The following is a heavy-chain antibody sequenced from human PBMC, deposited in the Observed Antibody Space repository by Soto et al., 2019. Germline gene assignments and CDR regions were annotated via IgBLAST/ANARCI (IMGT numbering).Heavy chain of an antibody. V-gene: IGHV4-34*01. J-gene: IGHJ6*02. CDR1: GGSFSGYY. Sequence: SETLSLTCAVYGGSFSGYYWSWIRQPPGKGLEWIGEINHSGSTNYNPSLKSRVTISVDTSKNQFSLKLSSVTAADTAVYYCARGTLGYCSSTSCYGGTSYYYYYGMDVWSQGTTVS. D-gene: IGHD2-2*03. CDR2: INHSGST. CDR3: ARGTLGYCSSTSCYGGTSYYYYYGMDV.